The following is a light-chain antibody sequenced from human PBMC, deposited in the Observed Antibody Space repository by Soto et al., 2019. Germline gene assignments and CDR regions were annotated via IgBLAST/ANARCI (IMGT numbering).Light chain of an antibody. V-gene: IGLV2-14*03. CDR2: DVN. CDR3: SSYTNNSPNCV. Sequence: QSALTQSASVSGSPGQSITISCTGTNSDVGSSNSVSWYQHHPGKAPKLIIYDVNSRPSGVSNRFSGSKSGNTASLTISGLQVEDEADYYCSSYTNNSPNCVFGTGTKVTVL. J-gene: IGLJ1*01. CDR1: NSDVGSSNS.